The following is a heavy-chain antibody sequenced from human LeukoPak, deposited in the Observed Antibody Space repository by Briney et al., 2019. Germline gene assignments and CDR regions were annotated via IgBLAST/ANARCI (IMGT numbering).Heavy chain of an antibody. V-gene: IGHV3-48*01. CDR1: GFTFSSYS. D-gene: IGHD6-19*01. J-gene: IGHJ4*02. Sequence: GGSLRLSCAASGFTFSSYSMNWVRQAPGKGLEWVSYISSSSSTIYYADSVKGRFTISRDNAKNSLYLQMNSLRAEDTAVHYCARLTAVSEIDYWGQGTLVTVSS. CDR2: ISSSSSTI. CDR3: ARLTAVSEIDY.